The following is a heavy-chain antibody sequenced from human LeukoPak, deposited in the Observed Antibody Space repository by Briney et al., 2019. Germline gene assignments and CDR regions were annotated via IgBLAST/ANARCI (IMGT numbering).Heavy chain of an antibody. CDR3: ATAAAGTVFDY. CDR1: GGSISSSSYY. J-gene: IGHJ4*02. Sequence: PSETLPLTCTVSGGSISSSSYYWGWIRQPPGKGLEWIGSIYYSGSTYYNPSLKSRVTISVDTSKNQFSLKLSSVTAADTAVYYCATAAAGTVFDYWGQGTLVTVSS. D-gene: IGHD6-13*01. CDR2: IYYSGST. V-gene: IGHV4-39*01.